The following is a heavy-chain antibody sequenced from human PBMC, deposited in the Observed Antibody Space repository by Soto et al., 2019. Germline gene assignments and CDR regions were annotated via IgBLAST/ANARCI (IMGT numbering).Heavy chain of an antibody. Sequence: QVQLVQSGAEVKKPGSSVKVSCQSSGGTFSSYTFTWVRQAPGQGLEWMGRVIPMLDISNYAQKFQGRVTITADKSTNTAYMELSSLTSEDTGVYSCAGRRLYGSGTNYVDAFDIWGQGTMVSVSS. D-gene: IGHD3-10*01. CDR3: AGRRLYGSGTNYVDAFDI. CDR1: GGTFSSYT. CDR2: VIPMLDIS. V-gene: IGHV1-69*02. J-gene: IGHJ3*02.